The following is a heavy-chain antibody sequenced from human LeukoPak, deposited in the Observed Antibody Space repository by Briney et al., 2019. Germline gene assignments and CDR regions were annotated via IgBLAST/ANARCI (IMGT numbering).Heavy chain of an antibody. D-gene: IGHD3-3*01. CDR2: MNPNSGNT. Sequence: VASVKVSCKASGYTFTSYDINWVRQATGQGLEWMGWMNPNSGNTGYAQKFQGRVTMTRNTSISTAYMELSSLRSEDTAVYYCARGAPYDFWSGYYGTPFDYWGQGTLVTVSS. CDR3: ARGAPYDFWSGYYGTPFDY. CDR1: GYTFTSYD. J-gene: IGHJ4*02. V-gene: IGHV1-8*01.